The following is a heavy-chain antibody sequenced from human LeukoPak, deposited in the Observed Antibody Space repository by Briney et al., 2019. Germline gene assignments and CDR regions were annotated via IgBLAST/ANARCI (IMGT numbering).Heavy chain of an antibody. CDR2: ISPNSGGT. CDR1: GYTFTGYY. J-gene: IGHJ4*02. Sequence: ASVKVSCKASGYTFTGYYIHWVRQAPGQGLEWMGWISPNSGGTNYAQKFQGRVTMTRDTSISTAYMELSRLRSDDTAVYYCARDRRHFDYYGSGSYFDYWGQGTLVTVSS. CDR3: ARDRRHFDYYGSGSYFDY. D-gene: IGHD3-10*01. V-gene: IGHV1-2*02.